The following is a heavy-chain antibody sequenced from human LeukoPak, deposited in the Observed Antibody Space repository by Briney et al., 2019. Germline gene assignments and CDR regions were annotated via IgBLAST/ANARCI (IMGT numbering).Heavy chain of an antibody. CDR2: ISAYNGNT. CDR3: ARGRDRYGDYEVLSDLDY. V-gene: IGHV1-18*01. Sequence: ASVKVSCKASGYTFTSYGISSVRQAPGQGLEWMGWISAYNGNTNYAQKLQGRVTMTTDTSTSTVYMELRSLRSDDTAVYYCARGRDRYGDYEVLSDLDYWGQGTLVTVSS. J-gene: IGHJ4*02. CDR1: GYTFTSYG. D-gene: IGHD4-17*01.